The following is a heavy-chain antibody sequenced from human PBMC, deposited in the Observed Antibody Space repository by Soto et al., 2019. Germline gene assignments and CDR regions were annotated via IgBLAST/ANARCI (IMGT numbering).Heavy chain of an antibody. CDR3: AKDRPYYDFWSGYGGPVMSPDDHDYYGMDV. J-gene: IGHJ6*02. D-gene: IGHD3-3*01. CDR2: ISGSGGST. CDR1: GFTFSSYA. V-gene: IGHV3-23*01. Sequence: GGSLRLSCAASGFTFSSYAMSWVRRAPGKGLEWVSAISGSGGSTYYADSVKGRFTISRDNSKNTLYLQMNSLRAEDTAVYYCAKDRPYYDFWSGYGGPVMSPDDHDYYGMDVWGQGTTVTVSS.